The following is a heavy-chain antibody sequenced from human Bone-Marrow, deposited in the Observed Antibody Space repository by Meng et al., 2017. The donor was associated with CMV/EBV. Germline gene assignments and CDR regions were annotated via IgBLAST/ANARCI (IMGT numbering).Heavy chain of an antibody. V-gene: IGHV3-20*01. CDR1: GFTFDDYG. Sequence: GESLKISCAASGFTFDDYGMSWVRQAPGKGLEWVSGINWNGGSTGYADSVKGRFTISRDNAKNSLYLQMNSLRAEDTALYHCARVTVIAAASEGFDNWGQGTMVTVSS. J-gene: IGHJ3*02. D-gene: IGHD6-13*01. CDR2: INWNGGST. CDR3: ARVTVIAAASEGFDN.